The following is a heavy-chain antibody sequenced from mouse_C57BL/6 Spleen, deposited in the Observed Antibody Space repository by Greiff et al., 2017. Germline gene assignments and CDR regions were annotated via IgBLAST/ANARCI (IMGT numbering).Heavy chain of an antibody. J-gene: IGHJ1*03. Sequence: QVQLQQPGAELVKPGASVKLSCKASGYTFTSYWMHWVKQRPGQGLEWIGIIHPNSGSTNYNEKFKSKATLTVDKSSSTAYMQLSSLTSEDSAVDYCARLNDGYYVDVWGTGTTVTVSS. D-gene: IGHD2-3*01. CDR2: IHPNSGST. V-gene: IGHV1-64*01. CDR1: GYTFTSYW. CDR3: ARLNDGYYVDV.